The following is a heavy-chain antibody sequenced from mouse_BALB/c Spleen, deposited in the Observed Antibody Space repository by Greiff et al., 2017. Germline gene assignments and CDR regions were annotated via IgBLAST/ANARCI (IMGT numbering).Heavy chain of an antibody. CDR1: GYNFTSYW. J-gene: IGHJ2*01. Sequence: QVHVKQPGAELVKPGTSVKLSCKASGYNFTSYWINWVKLRPGQGLEWIGDIYPGSGSTNYNEKFKSKATLTVDTSSSTAYMQLSSLASEDSALYYCARWGRYALFDYWGQGTTLTVSS. V-gene: IGHV1-55*01. CDR3: ARWGRYALFDY. D-gene: IGHD2-14*01. CDR2: IYPGSGST.